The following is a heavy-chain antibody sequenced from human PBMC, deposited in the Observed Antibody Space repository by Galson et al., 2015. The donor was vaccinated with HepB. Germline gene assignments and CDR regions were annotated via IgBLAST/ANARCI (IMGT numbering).Heavy chain of an antibody. CDR2: ISYDGSNK. Sequence: SLRLSCAASGFTFSSYGMHWVRQAPGKGLEWVAVISYDGSNKYYADSVKGRFTISRDNSKNTLYLQMNSLRAEDTAVYYCAKDQRYDYIWGSYRYRGTLDYWGQGTLVTVSS. J-gene: IGHJ4*02. CDR1: GFTFSSYG. D-gene: IGHD3-16*02. V-gene: IGHV3-30*18. CDR3: AKDQRYDYIWGSYRYRGTLDY.